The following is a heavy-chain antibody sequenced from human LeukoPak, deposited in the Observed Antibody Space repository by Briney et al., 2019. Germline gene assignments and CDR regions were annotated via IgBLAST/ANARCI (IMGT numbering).Heavy chain of an antibody. V-gene: IGHV4-30-2*01. Sequence: SETLSLTCIVSGDSLSSGGFYWSWIRQPPRRGLEWIGYIYHSGSTYYNPSLKSRVTISVDRSKNQFSLKLSSVTAADTAVYYCARVTYYDFWSGQYYFDYWGQGTLVTVSS. CDR3: ARVTYYDFWSGQYYFDY. D-gene: IGHD3-3*01. CDR1: GDSLSSGGFY. J-gene: IGHJ4*02. CDR2: IYHSGST.